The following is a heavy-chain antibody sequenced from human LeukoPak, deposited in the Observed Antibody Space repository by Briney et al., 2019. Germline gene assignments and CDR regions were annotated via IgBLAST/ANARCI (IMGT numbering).Heavy chain of an antibody. Sequence: SVKVSCKASGGTFSSYGISWVRQAPGQGLEWMGGIIPIFGTANYAQKFQGRVTITADESTSTAYMELSSLRSEDTAVYYCARASPSRDYFDYWGQGTLVTVSS. CDR3: ARASPSRDYFDY. CDR2: IIPIFGTA. V-gene: IGHV1-69*13. J-gene: IGHJ4*02. CDR1: GGTFSSYG.